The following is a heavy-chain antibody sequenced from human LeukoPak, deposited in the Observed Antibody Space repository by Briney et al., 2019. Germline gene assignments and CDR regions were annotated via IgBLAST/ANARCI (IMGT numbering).Heavy chain of an antibody. J-gene: IGHJ4*02. D-gene: IGHD6-6*01. CDR3: ANWIGSSSRDY. CDR2: INSNGGDI. CDR1: GFTFSTYA. Sequence: GGSLRLSCAASGFTFSTYATTWVRQAPGKGLEWVSGINSNGGDIYYADSVKGRFTISRDNSKNTLYLQMNSLRAEDTAVYYCANWIGSSSRDYWGQGTLVTVSS. V-gene: IGHV3-23*01.